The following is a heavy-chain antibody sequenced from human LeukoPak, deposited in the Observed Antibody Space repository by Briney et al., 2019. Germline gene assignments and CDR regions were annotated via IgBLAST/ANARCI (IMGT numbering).Heavy chain of an antibody. CDR1: CGSISSGGYY. CDR3: ARDSYYYSSGYNDAFDI. J-gene: IGHJ3*02. Sequence: SETLSLTWTVACGSISSGGYYWSWIRQHPGKGLEWIGYIYYSGSTYYNPSLKSRVTISVDTSKNQFSLKLSSVTAADTAVYYYARDSYYYSSGYNDAFDIWGQGTMVTVFS. D-gene: IGHD3-22*01. V-gene: IGHV4-31*02. CDR2: IYYSGST.